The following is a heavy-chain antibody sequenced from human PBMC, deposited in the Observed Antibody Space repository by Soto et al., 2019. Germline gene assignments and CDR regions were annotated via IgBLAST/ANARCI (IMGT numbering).Heavy chain of an antibody. CDR2: INPNSGGT. CDR1: GYTFTGYY. D-gene: IGHD6-6*01. J-gene: IGHJ5*02. Sequence: QVQLVQSGAEVKKPGASVKVSCKASGYTFTGYYMHWVRQAPGQGLEWMGWINPNSGGTNYAQKFQGRVTITRDTSASTAYMELSSLRSEDTAVYYCARQLAARSSWFDPWGQGTLVTVSS. V-gene: IGHV1-2*02. CDR3: ARQLAARSSWFDP.